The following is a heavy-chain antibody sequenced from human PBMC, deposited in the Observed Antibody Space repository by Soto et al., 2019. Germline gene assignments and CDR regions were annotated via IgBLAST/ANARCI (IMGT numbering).Heavy chain of an antibody. CDR3: ARGTKYYYQGMDV. CDR2: IYDSGST. Sequence: SETLSLTCPVYGDSINNYYWTWIRQPQGKGLEWIGYIYDSGSTSYNHALNSRLTISVDTSKNQLLLKLKSVTAAVKAVYYCARGTKYYYQGMDVWGQGTTVTVSS. J-gene: IGHJ6*02. CDR1: GDSINNYY. V-gene: IGHV4-59*01.